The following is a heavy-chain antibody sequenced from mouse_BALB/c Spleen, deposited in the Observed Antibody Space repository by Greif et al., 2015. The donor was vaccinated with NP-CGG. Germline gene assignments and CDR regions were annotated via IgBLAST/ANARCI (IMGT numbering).Heavy chain of an antibody. D-gene: IGHD1-2*01. Sequence: LQESESELVRPGASVKLSCKASGYTFTSYWMHWVKQRPGQGLEWIGNIYPGSGSTNYDEKFKSKATLTVDTSSXTAYMQLSSLTSEDSAVYYCTRCITTASWFAYWGQGTLVTVSA. J-gene: IGHJ3*01. CDR1: GYTFTSYW. V-gene: IGHV1S22*01. CDR3: TRCITTASWFAY. CDR2: IYPGSGST.